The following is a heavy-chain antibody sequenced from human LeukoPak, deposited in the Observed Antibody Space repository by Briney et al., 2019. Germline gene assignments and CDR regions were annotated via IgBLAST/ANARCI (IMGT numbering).Heavy chain of an antibody. Sequence: GGSLRLSCAASGFTFSSYSMNWVRQAPGKGLEWVSSISSSSSYIYYADSVKGRFTISRDNAKNSLYLQMNSLRAEDTAVYYCATLSDTMIVVADDAFDIWGQGTMVTVSS. CDR2: ISSSSSYI. V-gene: IGHV3-21*01. J-gene: IGHJ3*02. CDR3: ATLSDTMIVVADDAFDI. CDR1: GFTFSSYS. D-gene: IGHD3-22*01.